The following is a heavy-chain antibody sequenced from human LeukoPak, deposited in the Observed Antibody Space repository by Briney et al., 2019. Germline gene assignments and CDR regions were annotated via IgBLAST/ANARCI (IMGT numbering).Heavy chain of an antibody. CDR1: GFTFDDYA. J-gene: IGHJ4*02. Sequence: GGSLRLSCAASGFTFDDYAMHWVRQVPGKGLEWVSGISWNSGSIGYADSVKGRFTISRDNAENSLYLQMNSLRAEDTALYYCAKARPYDSSGSDFDYWGQGTLVTVSS. V-gene: IGHV3-9*01. CDR3: AKARPYDSSGSDFDY. D-gene: IGHD3-22*01. CDR2: ISWNSGSI.